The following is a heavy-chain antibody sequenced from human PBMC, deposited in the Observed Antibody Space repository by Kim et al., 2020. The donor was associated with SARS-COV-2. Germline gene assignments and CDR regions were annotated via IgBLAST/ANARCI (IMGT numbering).Heavy chain of an antibody. D-gene: IGHD2-15*01. CDR2: INHSGST. V-gene: IGHV4-34*01. CDR1: GGSFGGYF. J-gene: IGHJ4*02. CDR3: ARGRYSRSRLPGY. Sequence: SETLSLTCAVYGGSFGGYFWCWIRQPPGKGLEWIGEINHSGSTNYNPSLKSRVTISVDTSKNQFSLKLSSVTAADTAVYYCARGRYSRSRLPGYWGQGTLVTVSS.